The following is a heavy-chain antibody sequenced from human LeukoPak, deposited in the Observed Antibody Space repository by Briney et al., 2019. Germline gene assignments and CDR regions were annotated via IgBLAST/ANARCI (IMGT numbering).Heavy chain of an antibody. Sequence: SETLSLTCTVSGGSISSGGYSWSWIRQPPGKGLEWIGYIYHSGSTYYNPSLKSRVTISVDRSKNQFSLKLSSVTAADTAVYYCARAQNYGDLRVWGQGTLVTVSS. CDR1: GGSISSGGYS. CDR2: IYHSGST. J-gene: IGHJ4*02. CDR3: ARAQNYGDLRV. V-gene: IGHV4-30-2*01. D-gene: IGHD4-17*01.